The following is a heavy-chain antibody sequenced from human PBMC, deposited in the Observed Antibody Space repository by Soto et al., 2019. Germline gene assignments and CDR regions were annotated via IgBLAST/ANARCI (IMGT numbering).Heavy chain of an antibody. J-gene: IGHJ4*02. CDR3: TPPLGVVPAARQMEVEY. CDR1: GFTLSGSA. D-gene: IGHD2-2*01. CDR2: IRSRANSYAT. Sequence: EVQLVESGGGLVQPGGSLKLSCAASGFTLSGSAMHWVRQASGKGLEWVGRIRSRANSYATAYAASVKGRFTISRDDSTSTEYQQMNNLKTEDTAVYYCTPPLGVVPAARQMEVEYWGQGTLVTFSS. V-gene: IGHV3-73*02.